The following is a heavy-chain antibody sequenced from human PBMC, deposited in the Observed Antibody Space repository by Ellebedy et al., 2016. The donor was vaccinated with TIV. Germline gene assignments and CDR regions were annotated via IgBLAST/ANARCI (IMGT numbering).Heavy chain of an antibody. CDR3: AVNGWFGYYYGMDV. Sequence: GESLKISCAASRFTFSNNGMNWVRQAPGKGLEWVSYMSSSGNDKHYADSVKGRFTISRDNARSSLFLQMNRLRDEDTAVYYCAVNGWFGYYYGMDVWGQGTTVTVSS. V-gene: IGHV3-48*02. CDR2: MSSSGNDK. J-gene: IGHJ6*02. D-gene: IGHD3-10*01. CDR1: RFTFSNNG.